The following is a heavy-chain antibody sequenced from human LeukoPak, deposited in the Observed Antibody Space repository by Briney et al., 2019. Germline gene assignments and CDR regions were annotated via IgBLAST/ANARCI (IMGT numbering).Heavy chain of an antibody. D-gene: IGHD3-22*01. CDR2: ISSSSSTI. Sequence: GGSLRLSCAASGFTFSSYSMNWVRQAPGKGLEWVSYISSSSSTIYYADSVKGRFTISRDNAKNSLYLQMNSLRAEDTAVYYCARDWAHYYDSSGYYPGLNDAFDIWGQGTMVTVSS. CDR1: GFTFSSYS. J-gene: IGHJ3*02. CDR3: ARDWAHYYDSSGYYPGLNDAFDI. V-gene: IGHV3-48*01.